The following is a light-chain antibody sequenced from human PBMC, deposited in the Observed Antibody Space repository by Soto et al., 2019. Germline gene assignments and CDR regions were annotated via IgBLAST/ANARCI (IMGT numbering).Light chain of an antibody. CDR3: QQYGSSPWT. CDR1: QSVSSY. V-gene: IGKV3-20*01. J-gene: IGKJ1*01. CDR2: GAS. Sequence: EIVLTQSPATLSLSPGERAPLSCRASQSVSSYLAWYQQKPGQAPRLLIYGASSRATGIPDRFSGSGSGTDFTLTISRLEPEDFAVYYCQQYGSSPWTFGQGTKVDIK.